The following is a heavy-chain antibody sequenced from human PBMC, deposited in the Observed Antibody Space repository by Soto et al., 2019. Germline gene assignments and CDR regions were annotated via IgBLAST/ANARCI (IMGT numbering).Heavy chain of an antibody. Sequence: SETLSLTCAVYGGSFSGDYWSWIRQPPGKGLEWIGEINHSGSTNYNPSLKSRVTISVDTSKNQFSLKLNSVTAADTAVYYCARDLWGYCGTDCYPLDVWGQGTTVTFSS. CDR1: GGSFSGDY. CDR2: INHSGST. CDR3: ARDLWGYCGTDCYPLDV. V-gene: IGHV4-34*01. D-gene: IGHD2-21*02. J-gene: IGHJ6*02.